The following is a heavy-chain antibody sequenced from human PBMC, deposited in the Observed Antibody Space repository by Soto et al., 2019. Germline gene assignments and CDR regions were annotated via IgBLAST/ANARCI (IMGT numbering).Heavy chain of an antibody. CDR1: GFIFSTYA. D-gene: IGHD4-17*01. CDR2: ISSSGDST. V-gene: IGHV3-23*01. J-gene: IGHJ3*02. Sequence: GSLRLSCAASGFIFSTYAMNWVRQAPGKGLEWVSAISSSGDSTYYAESVRGRFTISRDNSINTLYLQLRSLRPEDTAVYYCAHPRGYGVFDAVDIWGQGTMVTVSS. CDR3: AHPRGYGVFDAVDI.